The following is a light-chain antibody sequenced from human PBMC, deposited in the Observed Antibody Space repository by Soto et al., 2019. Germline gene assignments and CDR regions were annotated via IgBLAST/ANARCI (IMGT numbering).Light chain of an antibody. Sequence: DVVMTQSPLSLPVTLGQPASISCRSSQSLVHSDGNTYLNWFQQRPGQSPRRLIYKVSNRDSGVPDRFSGSGSGTDFTLKISRVEAEDVGVYYCGQTIRGPWTFGQGTKV. CDR1: QSLVHSDGNTY. V-gene: IGKV2-30*02. CDR2: KVS. CDR3: GQTIRGPWT. J-gene: IGKJ1*01.